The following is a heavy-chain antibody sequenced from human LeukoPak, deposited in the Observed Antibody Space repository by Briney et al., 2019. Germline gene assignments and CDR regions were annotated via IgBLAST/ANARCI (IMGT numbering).Heavy chain of an antibody. CDR2: INPNSGGT. CDR3: ARDQVASAVAGTAPDC. D-gene: IGHD6-19*01. Sequence: ASVKVSSKASGYTFTGYYMHWVRQAPGQGLEWMGWINPNSGGTNYAQKFQGRVTMTRDTSISTAYMELSRLRSDDTAVYYCARDQVASAVAGTAPDCWGQGTLVTVSS. J-gene: IGHJ4*02. CDR1: GYTFTGYY. V-gene: IGHV1-2*02.